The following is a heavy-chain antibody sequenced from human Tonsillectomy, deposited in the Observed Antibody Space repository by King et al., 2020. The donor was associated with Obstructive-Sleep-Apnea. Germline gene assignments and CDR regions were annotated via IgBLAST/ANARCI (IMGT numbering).Heavy chain of an antibody. CDR1: GGSFSGYY. CDR2: INHSGST. V-gene: IGHV4-34*01. J-gene: IGHJ5*02. D-gene: IGHD2-15*01. Sequence: VQLQQWGAGLLKPSETLSLTCAVYGGSFSGYYWSWIRQPPGKGLEWIGEINHSGSTNYNPSLKSRVTISVDTSKNQFSLKLSSVTAADTAVYYCAREYCSGGSCYWFDPWGQGTLVTVSS. CDR3: AREYCSGGSCYWFDP.